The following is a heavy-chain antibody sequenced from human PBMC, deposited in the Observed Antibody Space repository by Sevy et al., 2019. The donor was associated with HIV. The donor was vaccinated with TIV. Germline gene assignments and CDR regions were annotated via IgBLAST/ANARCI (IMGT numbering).Heavy chain of an antibody. Sequence: GGSLRLSCAISGFTVNDKYIIWVRQAPGKGLEWVSVIFSSGSTYYADAAKGRSTISRDNSKNTADLQMNSVRAEDAAVYYCGGHYLSNDGGWAYFDYWGQGTLVTVSS. CDR3: GGHYLSNDGGWAYFDY. V-gene: IGHV3-66*02. CDR2: IFSSGST. D-gene: IGHD2-15*01. CDR1: GFTVNDKY. J-gene: IGHJ4*02.